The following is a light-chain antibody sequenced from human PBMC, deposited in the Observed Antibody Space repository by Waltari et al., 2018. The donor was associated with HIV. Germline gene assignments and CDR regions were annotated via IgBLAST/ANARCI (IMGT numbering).Light chain of an antibody. Sequence: QSALTQPASVSGSPGQSVTISCTGGNTDIGAFDLVSWYQQRAGEAPQLIIFGVTSRPSGVSSRFSGFKSGHTASLTISWLHDGDEAYYFCSSYSTLKTILFGGGTKLTV. J-gene: IGLJ3*02. V-gene: IGLV2-14*03. CDR1: NTDIGAFDL. CDR3: SSYSTLKTIL. CDR2: GVT.